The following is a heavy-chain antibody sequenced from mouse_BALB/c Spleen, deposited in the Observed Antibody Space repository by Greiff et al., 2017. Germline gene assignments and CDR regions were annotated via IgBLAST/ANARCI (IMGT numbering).Heavy chain of an antibody. CDR2: ISSGSSTI. Sequence: EVQLVESGGGLVQPGGSRKLSCAASGFTFSSFGMHWVRQAPEKGLEWVAYISSGSSTIYYADTVKGRFTISRDNPKNTLFLQMTSLRSEDTAMYYCARSHYGLYAMDYWGQGTSVTVSA. CDR1: GFTFSSFG. D-gene: IGHD1-2*01. V-gene: IGHV5-17*02. CDR3: ARSHYGLYAMDY. J-gene: IGHJ4*01.